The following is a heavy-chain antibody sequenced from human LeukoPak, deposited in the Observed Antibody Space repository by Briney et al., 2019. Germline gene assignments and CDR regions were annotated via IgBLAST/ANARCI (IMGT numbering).Heavy chain of an antibody. J-gene: IGHJ5*02. CDR1: GYTFTGYY. Sequence: ASVKVSCKASGYTFTGYYMHCVRQAPGQRLEWMGWINPNSGSTNNAQKFQGRVTMTRDTSISTAYMELSRLRSDDTAVYYCARETGGWLANWFDPWGQGTLVTVSS. CDR2: INPNSGST. D-gene: IGHD6-19*01. V-gene: IGHV1-2*02. CDR3: ARETGGWLANWFDP.